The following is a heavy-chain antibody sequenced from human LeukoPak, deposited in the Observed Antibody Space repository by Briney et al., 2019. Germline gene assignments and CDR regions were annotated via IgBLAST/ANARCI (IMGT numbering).Heavy chain of an antibody. D-gene: IGHD3-22*01. Sequence: GGSLRLSCAVSDFTVSANYMNWVRQAPGKGLEWVSGISWNSGSIGYADSAKGRFTISRDNAKNSLYLQMNSLRAEDMALYYCAKDKLGYYDSSGYYDYWGQGTLVTVSS. CDR3: AKDKLGYYDSSGYYDY. V-gene: IGHV3-9*03. CDR1: DFTVSANY. J-gene: IGHJ4*02. CDR2: ISWNSGSI.